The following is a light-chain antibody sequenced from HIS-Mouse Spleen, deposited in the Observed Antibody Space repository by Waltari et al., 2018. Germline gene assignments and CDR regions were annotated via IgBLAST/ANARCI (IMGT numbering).Light chain of an antibody. CDR3: QQYNNWPPYT. V-gene: IGKV1-8*01. CDR1: QGISSY. Sequence: AIRMTQSPSSFSASTGDRVTITCRASQGISSYLAWYQQKPGKAPKLLIYAASTLQSGVPSRFSGSGSGTDFTLTISCLQSEDFATYYCQQYNNWPPYTFGQGTKMEIK. J-gene: IGKJ2*01. CDR2: AAS.